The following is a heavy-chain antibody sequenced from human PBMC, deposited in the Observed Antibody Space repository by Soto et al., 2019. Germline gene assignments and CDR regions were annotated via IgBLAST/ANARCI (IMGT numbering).Heavy chain of an antibody. CDR2: IIGDGSAT. CDR1: GFSFNNYW. CDR3: GRMTYNYALSS. D-gene: IGHD1-1*01. J-gene: IGHJ5*02. V-gene: IGHV3-74*01. Sequence: EVQLVESGGGLVHPGGSLRLSCAASGFSFNNYWMHWVRQVPGKGLVWVSSIIGDGSATTYADSVKGRFTISRDNAKSTLYLQMNSLGAEDTAVYYCGRMTYNYALSSWGQGTLVTVAS.